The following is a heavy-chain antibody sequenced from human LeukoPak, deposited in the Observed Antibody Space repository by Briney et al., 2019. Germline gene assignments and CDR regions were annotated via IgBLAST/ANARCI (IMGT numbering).Heavy chain of an antibody. CDR1: GGTFSSYA. J-gene: IGHJ6*04. V-gene: IGHV1-69*13. Sequence: SVKVSCKASGGTFSSYAISWVRQAPGQGLEWMGGIIPIFGTANYAQKFQGRVTITADESTSTAYMELSSLRPEDTAVYYCARWSYYGSGSYYNMGYYCYYGMDVWGKGTTVTVSS. CDR2: IIPIFGTA. D-gene: IGHD3-10*01. CDR3: ARWSYYGSGSYYNMGYYCYYGMDV.